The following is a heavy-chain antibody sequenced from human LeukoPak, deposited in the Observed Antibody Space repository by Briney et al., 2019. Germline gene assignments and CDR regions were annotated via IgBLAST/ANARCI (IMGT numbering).Heavy chain of an antibody. D-gene: IGHD5-12*01. Sequence: GGSLRLSCAASGFTFSTYSLNWVRLAPGKGLEWVSSISGTSSYIFYADSVKGRFTISRDNAKNSLYLQMNSLSAEDTAVDYCARGRNIGATSGYFDYWGQGTLVTVSS. CDR1: GFTFSTYS. CDR3: ARGRNIGATSGYFDY. CDR2: ISGTSSYI. J-gene: IGHJ4*02. V-gene: IGHV3-21*01.